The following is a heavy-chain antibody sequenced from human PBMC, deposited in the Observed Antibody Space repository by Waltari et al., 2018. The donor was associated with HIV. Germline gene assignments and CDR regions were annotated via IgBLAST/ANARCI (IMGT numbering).Heavy chain of an antibody. CDR3: TKGGGSWIQETHYYNAFDV. CDR1: GYDFTCYG. Sequence: LLLQSGPETRKPGAAVKISCTASGYDFTCYGITWLRRGSGVGLEWVGWIWAYDGNIDVDRKFKDRVSLTTDTSTATAFLEVRSLTVDDTATYDCTKGGGSWIQETHYYNAFDVWGHGTTVIV. D-gene: IGHD5-18*01. V-gene: IGHV1-18*01. J-gene: IGHJ6*02. CDR2: IWAYDGNI.